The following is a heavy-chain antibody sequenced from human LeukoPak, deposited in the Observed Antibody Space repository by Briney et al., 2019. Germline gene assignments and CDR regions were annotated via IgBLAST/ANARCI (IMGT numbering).Heavy chain of an antibody. CDR1: GGSISSGGYY. J-gene: IGHJ5*02. V-gene: IGHV4-31*03. Sequence: PSETLSLTCTVSGGSISSGGYYWSWIRQHPGKGPEWIGYIYYSGSTYYNPSLKSRVTISVDTSKNQFSLKLSSVTAADTAVYYCSRQQLVGGWFDPWGQGTLVTVSS. D-gene: IGHD6-13*01. CDR2: IYYSGST. CDR3: SRQQLVGGWFDP.